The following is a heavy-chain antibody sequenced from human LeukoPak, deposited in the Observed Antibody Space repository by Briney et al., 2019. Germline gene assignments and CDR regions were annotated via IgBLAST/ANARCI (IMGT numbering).Heavy chain of an antibody. V-gene: IGHV1-2*02. J-gene: IGHJ4*02. Sequence: ASVKVSCKASGYTFTGYMHWVRQAPGQGLEWMGWINPNGGGTNYAQKFQGRVTMTRDTSISTAYMELSRLRSDDTAVYYCARSLVVPAAIFPSPFDYWGQGTLVTVSS. CDR1: GYTFTGY. CDR3: ARSLVVPAAIFPSPFDY. D-gene: IGHD2-2*02. CDR2: INPNGGGT.